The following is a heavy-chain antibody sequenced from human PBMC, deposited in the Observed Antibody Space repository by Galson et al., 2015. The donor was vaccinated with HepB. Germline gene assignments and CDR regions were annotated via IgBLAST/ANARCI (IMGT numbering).Heavy chain of an antibody. D-gene: IGHD3-3*02. Sequence: SVKVSCKAFGYTFTSHTFSWVRQAPGQGLEWMGWISAYNGNTNYAQEFQDRVTMTTDTSASTAYMELRSLRSDDTAVYYCARDLSLDHWGQGTLVTVSS. J-gene: IGHJ4*02. CDR2: ISAYNGNT. CDR3: ARDLSLDH. V-gene: IGHV1-18*04. CDR1: GYTFTSHT.